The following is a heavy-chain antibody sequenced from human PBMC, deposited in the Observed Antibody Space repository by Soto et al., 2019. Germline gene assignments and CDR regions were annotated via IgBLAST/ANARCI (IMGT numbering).Heavy chain of an antibody. CDR2: ISSSSSYI. CDR3: ARGLGGADDAFDI. Sequence: EVQLVESGGGLVKPGGSLRLSCAASGFTFSSYSMNWVRQAPGKGLEWVSSISSSSSYIYYADSVKGRFTISRDNAKNSLYLQMNSLRAEDTAVYYCARGLGGADDAFDIWGQGTMVTVSS. CDR1: GFTFSSYS. J-gene: IGHJ3*02. D-gene: IGHD3-16*01. V-gene: IGHV3-21*01.